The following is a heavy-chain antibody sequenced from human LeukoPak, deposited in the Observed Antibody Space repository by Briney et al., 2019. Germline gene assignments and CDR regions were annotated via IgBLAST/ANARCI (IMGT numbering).Heavy chain of an antibody. Sequence: SETLSLTCAVYGGSFSGYYWSWIRQPPGKGREWIGKLNHSGSTNYNPSLKSRVTISVDTSKNQFSLKLSSVTAADTAVYYWARGGRFRSSGWYRQDYYMDVWGKGTTVTVSS. J-gene: IGHJ6*03. CDR1: GGSFSGYY. CDR2: LNHSGST. V-gene: IGHV4-34*01. CDR3: ARGGRFRSSGWYRQDYYMDV. D-gene: IGHD6-19*01.